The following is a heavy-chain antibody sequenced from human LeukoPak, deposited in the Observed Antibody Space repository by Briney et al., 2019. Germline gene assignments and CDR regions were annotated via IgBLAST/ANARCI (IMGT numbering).Heavy chain of an antibody. J-gene: IGHJ4*02. CDR3: ARQVPGIAAAVSY. D-gene: IGHD6-13*01. Sequence: GESLRISCKGSGYSFTSYWISWVRQMPGKGLEWTGRIDPSDSYTNYSPSFQGHVTISADKSISTAYLQWSSLKASDTAMYYCARQVPGIAAAVSYWGQGTLVTVSS. CDR1: GYSFTSYW. V-gene: IGHV5-10-1*01. CDR2: IDPSDSYT.